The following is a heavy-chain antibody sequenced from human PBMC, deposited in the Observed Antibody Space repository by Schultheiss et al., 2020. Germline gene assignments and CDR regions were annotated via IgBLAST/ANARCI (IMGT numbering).Heavy chain of an antibody. J-gene: IGHJ6*02. CDR2: IIPIFGTA. CDR3: ARDFGGDYVPYYYGMDV. CDR1: GGTFSSYA. Sequence: SVKVSCKASGGTFSSYAISWVRQAPGQGLEWMGGIIPIFGTANYAQKFQGRVTITADKSTSTAYMELSSLRSEDTAVYYCARDFGGDYVPYYYGMDVWGQGTTVTVSS. D-gene: IGHD4-17*01. V-gene: IGHV1-69*06.